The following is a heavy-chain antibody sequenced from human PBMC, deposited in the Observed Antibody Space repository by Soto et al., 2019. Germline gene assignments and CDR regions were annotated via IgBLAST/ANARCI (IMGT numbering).Heavy chain of an antibody. CDR1: GGSFSTYT. V-gene: IGHV1-69*08. J-gene: IGHJ6*04. Sequence: QVQLVQSGAEVKKPGSSVKVSCKASGGSFSTYTINWVRQAPGQGLEWMGRIIPVIGIGNYAQKFKGRVTITADKSTSTAYMELSSLRSEDTAVYYCAGEAYDYYDVDVWGKGTTVTVSS. CDR3: AGEAYDYYDVDV. CDR2: IIPVIGIG.